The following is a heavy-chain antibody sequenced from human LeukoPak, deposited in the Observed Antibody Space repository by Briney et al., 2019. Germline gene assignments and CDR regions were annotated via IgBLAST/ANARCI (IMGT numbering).Heavy chain of an antibody. CDR1: GFTFSSYS. Sequence: GGSLRLSCAASGFTFSSYSMNWVRQAPGKGLEWVSSISGSSSYIYYADSVKGRFTISRDNAKNSLYLQMNSLRAKDTAVYYCAGASPLDYWGQGTLVTVSS. CDR3: AGASPLDY. J-gene: IGHJ4*02. CDR2: ISGSSSYI. V-gene: IGHV3-21*01.